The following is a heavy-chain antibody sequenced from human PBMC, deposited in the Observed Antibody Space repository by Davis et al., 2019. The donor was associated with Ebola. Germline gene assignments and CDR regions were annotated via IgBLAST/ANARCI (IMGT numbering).Heavy chain of an antibody. D-gene: IGHD1-20*01. CDR3: AKEKSNWNYYYYGMDV. Sequence: GESLKISCAASGFTFSSYGMHWVRQAPGKGLEWVAVISYDGSNKYYADSVKGRFTISRDNSKNTLYLQMNSLRAEDTAVYYCAKEKSNWNYYYYGMDVWGQGTTVTVSS. J-gene: IGHJ6*02. V-gene: IGHV3-30*18. CDR1: GFTFSSYG. CDR2: ISYDGSNK.